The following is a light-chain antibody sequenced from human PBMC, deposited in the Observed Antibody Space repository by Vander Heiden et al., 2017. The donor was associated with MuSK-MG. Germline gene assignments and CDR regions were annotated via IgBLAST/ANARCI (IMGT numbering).Light chain of an antibody. J-gene: IGLJ2*01. CDR3: QSYDSSLSVYVV. CDR1: SSNIGAGYD. V-gene: IGLV1-40*01. CDR2: GNS. Sequence: QSVLTQPPSVSAPPGQRVTISCTGSSSNIGAGYDVHWYQQLPGTAPKLLIYGNSNRPSGVPDRFSGSKSGTSASLAITGLQAEDEADYYCQSYDSSLSVYVVFGGGTKLTVL.